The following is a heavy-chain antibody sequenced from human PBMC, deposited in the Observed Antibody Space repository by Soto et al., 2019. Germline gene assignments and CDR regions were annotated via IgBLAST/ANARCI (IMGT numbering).Heavy chain of an antibody. CDR2: ISSDGHNT. J-gene: IGHJ4*02. D-gene: IGHD3-10*01. CDR3: ARDVGSGGHFFDY. V-gene: IGHV3-23*01. CDR1: GFTFSTYG. Sequence: EVPLLESGGDLVQPGGSLRLSCAASGFTFSTYGMSWVRQTPRKGLEWVSTISSDGHNTHYTDSVMGRFTISRDNSKNTLFLQMNSLRAEDTAVYYCARDVGSGGHFFDYWGQGILVTVSS.